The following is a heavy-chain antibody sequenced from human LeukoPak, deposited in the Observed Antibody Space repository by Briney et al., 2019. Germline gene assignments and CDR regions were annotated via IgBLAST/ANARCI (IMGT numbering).Heavy chain of an antibody. J-gene: IGHJ4*02. CDR2: IGWDSGSL. D-gene: IGHD3-9*01. Sequence: GGSLGISCAASGFSFKDYAMHWLRQAPGKGLEWVSGIGWDSGSLDYAGSVKGRFTISRDNAGSTLFLEMTSLRREDTALYYCAKDIVASVLPGYYGGFDSWGQGTRVTVSS. V-gene: IGHV3-9*01. CDR1: GFSFKDYA. CDR3: AKDIVASVLPGYYGGFDS.